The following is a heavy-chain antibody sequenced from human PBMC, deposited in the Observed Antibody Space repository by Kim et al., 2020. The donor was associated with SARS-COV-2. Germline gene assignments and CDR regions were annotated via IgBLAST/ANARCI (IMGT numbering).Heavy chain of an antibody. CDR2: IDPGGDTT. CDR1: GYSFTSYY. D-gene: IGHD3-3*01. V-gene: IGHV1-46*01. Sequence: ASVKVSCKASGYSFTSYYLHWVRQAPGQGLEWMGIIDPGGDTTSYAQRFQGRVTMTRDTSTTTVYMEVSSLRFEDTAVYYGARSPSSSYDFWSGYYPDAF. CDR3: ARSPSSSYDFWSGYYPDAF. J-gene: IGHJ3*01.